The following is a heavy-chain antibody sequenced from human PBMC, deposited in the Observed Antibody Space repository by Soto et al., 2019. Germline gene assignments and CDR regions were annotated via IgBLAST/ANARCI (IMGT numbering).Heavy chain of an antibody. CDR3: GKLVHATGTAY. CDR2: ISGSGGTT. D-gene: IGHD6-13*01. J-gene: IGHJ4*02. CDR1: GFTFDYYA. V-gene: IGHV3-23*01. Sequence: VGSLILSCAASGFTFDYYAMGWVRQAPGKGLEWVSSISGSGGTTYYADSVKGHFTISRDNSKNTLYLHINSLRAEDTAVYYCGKLVHATGTAYWGQGTLVTVSS.